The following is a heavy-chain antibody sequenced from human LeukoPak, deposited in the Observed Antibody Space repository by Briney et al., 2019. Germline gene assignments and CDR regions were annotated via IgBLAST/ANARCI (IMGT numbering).Heavy chain of an antibody. J-gene: IGHJ4*02. CDR1: GFTVSSNY. Sequence: GGSLRLSCAASGFTVSSNYMSRVRQAPGKGLEWVANIKQDGSEKYYVDSVKGRFTISRDNAKNSLYLQMNSLRAEDTAVYYCARDSLQLLDYWGQGTLVTVSS. V-gene: IGHV3-7*01. CDR2: IKQDGSEK. CDR3: ARDSLQLLDY. D-gene: IGHD2-2*01.